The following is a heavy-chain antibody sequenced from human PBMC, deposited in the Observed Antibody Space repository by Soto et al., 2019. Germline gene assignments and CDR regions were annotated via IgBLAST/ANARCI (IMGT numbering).Heavy chain of an antibody. Sequence: QVQLVESGGGVVQPGRSLRLSCAASGFTFSSYAMHWVRQAPGKGLEWVAIISYDGSSKYYADSMKGRFTISRDNSKNPMYMQLHTLRAEDTAVYYCGRDTSPCSSGWCHRPLDYGGQGLLVTVPS. CDR2: ISYDGSSK. D-gene: IGHD6-19*01. CDR3: GRDTSPCSSGWCHRPLDY. J-gene: IGHJ4*02. CDR1: GFTFSSYA. V-gene: IGHV3-30*04.